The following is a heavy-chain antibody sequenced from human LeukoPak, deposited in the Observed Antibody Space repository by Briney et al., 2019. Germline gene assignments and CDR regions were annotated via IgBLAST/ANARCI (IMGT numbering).Heavy chain of an antibody. J-gene: IGHJ4*02. Sequence: VASVTVSCTASGGTFSSYAISWVRQAPGQGLEWMGGIIPIFGTANYAQKFQGRVTITTDESTSTAYMELSSLRSEDTAVYYCARGYYDSSGNPRLDYWGQGTLVTVSS. CDR1: GGTFSSYA. CDR3: ARGYYDSSGNPRLDY. V-gene: IGHV1-69*05. CDR2: IIPIFGTA. D-gene: IGHD3-22*01.